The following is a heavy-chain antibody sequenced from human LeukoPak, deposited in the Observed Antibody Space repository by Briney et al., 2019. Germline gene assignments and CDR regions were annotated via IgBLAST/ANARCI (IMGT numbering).Heavy chain of an antibody. CDR2: ISYDGSNK. CDR1: GFTFSSYA. CDR3: ARGAQPLPC. V-gene: IGHV3-30-3*01. J-gene: IGHJ4*02. D-gene: IGHD2-2*01. Sequence: GRSLRLSCAASGFTFSSYAMHWVRQAPGKGLEWVAVISYDGSNKYYADSVKGRFTISRDNAKNSLYLQMNRLRAEDTAVYYCARGAQPLPCWGQGTLVTVSS.